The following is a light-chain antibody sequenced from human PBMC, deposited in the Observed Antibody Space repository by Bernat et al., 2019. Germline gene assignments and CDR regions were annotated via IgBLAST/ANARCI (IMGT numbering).Light chain of an antibody. V-gene: IGLV2-8*01. CDR2: EVS. CDR3: TSYTTSNTWV. Sequence: QSALTQPPSASGSPGQSVTISCAGTSSDVGGYDYVSWYQRHPGKAPKIMIYEVSKRPSGVPNRFTGSKSGHTASLTVSGLQPDGEADYSCTSYTTSNTWVFGGGTKLTVL. CDR1: SSDVGGYDY. J-gene: IGLJ3*02.